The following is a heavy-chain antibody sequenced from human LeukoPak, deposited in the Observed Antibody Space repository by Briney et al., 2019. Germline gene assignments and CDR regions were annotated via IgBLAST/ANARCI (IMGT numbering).Heavy chain of an antibody. CDR3: ARGSYCGGDCYPRPFDY. V-gene: IGHV4-34*01. D-gene: IGHD2-21*02. CDR1: GGSFSGYY. J-gene: IGHJ4*02. Sequence: SETLSLTCAVYGGSFSGYYWSWIRQPPGKELEWIGEINHSGNTNYNPSLKSRVTISVDTSKNQFSLKLSSVTAADTAVYYCARGSYCGGDCYPRPFDYWGQGTLVTVSS. CDR2: INHSGNT.